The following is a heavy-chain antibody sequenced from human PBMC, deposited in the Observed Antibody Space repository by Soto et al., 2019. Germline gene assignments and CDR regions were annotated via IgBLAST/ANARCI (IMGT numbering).Heavy chain of an antibody. Sequence: SETLSLTCSVSGDSISTVDYFWAWVRQPPGRALEYIGYIYKSATTYYNPSFESRVAISLDTSKSQFSLNVTSLTAADTAVYFCARGRYCLTGRCFPNWFDSWGQGTLVTVSS. CDR2: IYKSATT. D-gene: IGHD2-15*01. CDR3: ARGRYCLTGRCFPNWFDS. CDR1: GDSISTVDYF. J-gene: IGHJ5*01. V-gene: IGHV4-30-4*01.